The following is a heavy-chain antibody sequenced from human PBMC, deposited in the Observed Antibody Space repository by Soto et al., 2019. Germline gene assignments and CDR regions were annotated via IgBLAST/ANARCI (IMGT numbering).Heavy chain of an antibody. J-gene: IGHJ4*02. CDR1: GFTFSSYG. CDR3: VREMRYSSSRDFDY. D-gene: IGHD6-13*01. V-gene: IGHV3-33*01. CDR2: IWYDGSNK. Sequence: PGGSLRLSCAASGFTFSSYGMHWVRQAPGKGLEWVAVIWYDGSNKYYADTVKGRFTISRDNSKKTQNQQINSLRAEDTAVYYCVREMRYSSSRDFDYWGQGA.